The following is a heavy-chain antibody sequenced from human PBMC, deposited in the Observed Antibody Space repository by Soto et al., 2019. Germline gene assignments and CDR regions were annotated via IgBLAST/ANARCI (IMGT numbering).Heavy chain of an antibody. CDR3: ARGRGSFYVDF. V-gene: IGHV3-74*01. CDR1: GFTFGNYW. Sequence: EVQLVESGGGLVHPGGSLRPSCATSGFTFGNYWMYWVRQAPGKGLVWVSRIHSDGKITTYADSVKGRFTISRDIAKNTLYLQMNSLRAEDTAMYYCARGRGSFYVDFWGQGTLVTVSS. CDR2: IHSDGKIT. J-gene: IGHJ4*02. D-gene: IGHD1-26*01.